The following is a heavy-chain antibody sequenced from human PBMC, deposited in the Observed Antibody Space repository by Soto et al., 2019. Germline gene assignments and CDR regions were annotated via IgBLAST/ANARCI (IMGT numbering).Heavy chain of an antibody. J-gene: IGHJ6*02. V-gene: IGHV4-61*08. Sequence: QVQLQESGPGLVKPSETLSLTCTVSGDSVSSSDYYWMWIRQPPGKGLEWLGYISYSGGTNHNPSLNSRVSISGDTSKNQFSLKLSCVIAADMAVYYCARAYYYGSGRGRSMDVWGQGITVTVSS. D-gene: IGHD3-10*01. CDR3: ARAYYYGSGRGRSMDV. CDR1: GDSVSSSDYY. CDR2: ISYSGGT.